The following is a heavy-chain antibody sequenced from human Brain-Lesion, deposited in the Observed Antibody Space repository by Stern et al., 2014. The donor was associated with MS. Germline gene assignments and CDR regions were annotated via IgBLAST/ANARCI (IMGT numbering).Heavy chain of an antibody. Sequence: QVQLVQSGAEVKKPGASVKVSCKVSGYTLTELSMHWVRQAPGKGLEWMGSFDPEDGETIYAQKFQGRVTMTEDPSTDTAYMELSSLRSEDTAVYYCATGDFRQQLVPGPYYFYGMDVWGQGTTVTVSS. V-gene: IGHV1-24*01. J-gene: IGHJ6*02. D-gene: IGHD6-13*01. CDR2: FDPEDGET. CDR1: GYTLTELS. CDR3: ATGDFRQQLVPGPYYFYGMDV.